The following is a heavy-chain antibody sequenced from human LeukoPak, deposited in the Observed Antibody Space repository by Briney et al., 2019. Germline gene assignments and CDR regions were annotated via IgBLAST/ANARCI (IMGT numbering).Heavy chain of an antibody. CDR3: AKDSAKKYDDY. CDR1: GFTFNSYS. Sequence: GGSLRLSCAASGFTFNSYSMNWVRQAPGKGLEWVSAISGSGGSTYYADSVKGRFTISRDNSKNTLYLQMNSLRAEDTAVYYCAKDSAKKYDDYWGQGTLVTVSS. D-gene: IGHD2/OR15-2a*01. CDR2: ISGSGGST. V-gene: IGHV3-23*01. J-gene: IGHJ4*02.